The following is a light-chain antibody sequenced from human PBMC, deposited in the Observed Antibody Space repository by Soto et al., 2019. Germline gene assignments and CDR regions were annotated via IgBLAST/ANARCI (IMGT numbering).Light chain of an antibody. V-gene: IGKV1-39*01. J-gene: IGKJ2*01. CDR3: QQTYSTPRYT. CDR1: QSISSH. Sequence: DIQMTQSPSSLSASVGDRVTITCRASQSISSHLNWFQQKPGKAPKLLLSAASSLQSGVPSRFSGSGSGTDFTLTISSLQPEDFATYYCQQTYSTPRYTFGQGTKLEIK. CDR2: AAS.